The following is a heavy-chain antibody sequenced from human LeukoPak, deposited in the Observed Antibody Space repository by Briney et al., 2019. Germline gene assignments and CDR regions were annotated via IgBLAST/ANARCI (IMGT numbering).Heavy chain of an antibody. J-gene: IGHJ3*02. V-gene: IGHV3-74*01. Sequence: GGSLRLSCAASGFTFSSYWMHWVRQAPGKGLVWVSRINSDGSSTSYADSVKGRFTISRDNAKNTLYLQMSSLRAEDTAVYYCARKCYGDYDDAFDIWGQGTMVTVSS. CDR1: GFTFSSYW. CDR3: ARKCYGDYDDAFDI. D-gene: IGHD4-17*01. CDR2: INSDGSST.